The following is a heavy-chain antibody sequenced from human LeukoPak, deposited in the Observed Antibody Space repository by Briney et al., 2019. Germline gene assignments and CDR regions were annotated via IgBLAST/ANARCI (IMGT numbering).Heavy chain of an antibody. D-gene: IGHD5-12*01. CDR2: IYHSGST. V-gene: IGHV4-30-2*01. J-gene: IGHJ4*02. CDR3: ARAGYGYSGYDWAFDY. Sequence: SETLSLTCAVSGGSISSGGYSWSWIRQPPGKGLEWIGYIYHSGSTYYNPSLKSRVTISVDRSKNQSSLKPSSVTAADTAVYYCARAGYGYSGYDWAFDYWGQGTLVTVSS. CDR1: GGSISSGGYS.